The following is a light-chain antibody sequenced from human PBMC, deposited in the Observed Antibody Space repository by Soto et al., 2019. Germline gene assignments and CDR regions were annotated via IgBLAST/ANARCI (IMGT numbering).Light chain of an antibody. Sequence: DLQLTQIPSTLSASIGDRVTITCRASQSLSGWLAWYQQTPGKAPKLLISDAFRLESGVPSRFRGSGSETEFSLTISNLQPGDSATFYCQQYASYPWTFGRGTKV. CDR2: DAF. CDR3: QQYASYPWT. V-gene: IGKV1-5*01. CDR1: QSLSGW. J-gene: IGKJ1*01.